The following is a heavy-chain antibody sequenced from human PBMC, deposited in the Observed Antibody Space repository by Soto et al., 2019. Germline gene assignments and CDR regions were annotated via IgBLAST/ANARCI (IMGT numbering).Heavy chain of an antibody. CDR3: AREPLPSARNPPGQNYYYYMDV. CDR1: GYTFTSYG. J-gene: IGHJ6*03. V-gene: IGHV1-18*01. CDR2: ISAYNGNT. Sequence: ASVKVSCKASGYTFTSYGISWVRQAPGQGLEWMGWISAYNGNTNYAQKLQGRVTMTTDTSTSTAYMELRSLRSDDTAVYYCAREPLPSARNPPGQNYYYYMDVWGKGTTVTVSS.